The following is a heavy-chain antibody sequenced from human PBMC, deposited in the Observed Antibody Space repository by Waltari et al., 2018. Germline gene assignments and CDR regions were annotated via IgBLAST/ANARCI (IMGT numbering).Heavy chain of an antibody. V-gene: IGHV4-59*01. CDR3: AREDLTGARNFDY. J-gene: IGHJ4*02. D-gene: IGHD7-27*01. CDR1: GGSISSYY. CDR2: IYYTGRT. Sequence: QVQLQESGPGLVKPSETLSLTCTVSGGSISSYYWSWIRQPPGKGLEWIGHIYYTGRTNYTPSPKIRVTISVDTSKNQFSLKLSSVTAADTAVYYCAREDLTGARNFDYWGQGTLVTVSS.